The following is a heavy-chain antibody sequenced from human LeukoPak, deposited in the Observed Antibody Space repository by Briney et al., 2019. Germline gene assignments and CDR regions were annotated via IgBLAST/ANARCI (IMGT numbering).Heavy chain of an antibody. CDR2: ISGSGGST. J-gene: IGHJ4*02. V-gene: IGHV3-23*01. CDR1: GFTFSTSW. Sequence: PGGSLRLSCAASGFTFSTSWMNWVRQAPGKGLEWVSAISGSGGSTYYADSVKGRFTISRDNSKNTLYLQMNSLRAEDTAVYYCAKDAPYIAAAGTFDYWGQGTLVTVSS. D-gene: IGHD6-13*01. CDR3: AKDAPYIAAAGTFDY.